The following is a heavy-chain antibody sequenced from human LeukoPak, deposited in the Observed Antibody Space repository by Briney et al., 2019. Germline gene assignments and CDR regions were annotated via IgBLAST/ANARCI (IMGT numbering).Heavy chain of an antibody. Sequence: SQTLSLTCSVSGVSISSGAYYWSWIRQRPGKGLEWIGYIFYSDSTDFNPSLQSRVTISVDTSKNQFSLKLSSVTAADTAVYYCACGGSYHDYWGQGTLVTVST. CDR2: IFYSDST. CDR3: ACGGSYHDY. CDR1: GVSISSGAYY. J-gene: IGHJ4*02. D-gene: IGHD1-26*01. V-gene: IGHV4-31*03.